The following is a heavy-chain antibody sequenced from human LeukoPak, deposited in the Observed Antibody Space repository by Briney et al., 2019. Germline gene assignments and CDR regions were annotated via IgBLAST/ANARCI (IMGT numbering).Heavy chain of an antibody. V-gene: IGHV3-23*01. CDR3: AKGTDYYDSSGYSYFAN. Sequence: GGFLRLSCAASGFTFSSYAMSWVRQAPGKGLEWVSSISGSGDSTSYADSVKGRFTNSRDNSKNTLYLQMNSLRAEDMAVYYCAKGTDYYDSSGYSYFANWGQGTLVTVSS. D-gene: IGHD3-22*01. CDR2: ISGSGDST. J-gene: IGHJ4*02. CDR1: GFTFSSYA.